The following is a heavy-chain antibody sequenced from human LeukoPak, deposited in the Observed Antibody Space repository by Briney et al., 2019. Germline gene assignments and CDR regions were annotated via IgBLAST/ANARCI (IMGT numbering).Heavy chain of an antibody. D-gene: IGHD2-21*01. CDR2: ISYDGSNE. J-gene: IGHJ4*02. V-gene: IGHV3-30*18. CDR1: GFTFSIYG. Sequence: AGGSLRLSCAASGFTFSIYGMHWVRQAPGKGLEWVAVISYDGSNEYYADSVKGRFTISRDNSKNTLYLQMSSLRAEDTAVYYCAKEFNRGLPDYWGQGTLVTVSS. CDR3: AKEFNRGLPDY.